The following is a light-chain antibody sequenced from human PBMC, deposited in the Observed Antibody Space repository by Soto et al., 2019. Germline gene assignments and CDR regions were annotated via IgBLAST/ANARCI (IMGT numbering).Light chain of an antibody. CDR3: MQSLQLPLT. J-gene: IGKJ4*01. CDR1: QSLLHSNGETY. CDR2: EVS. Sequence: DIVMTQTPLSLSVTPGQPASISCKSSQSLLHSNGETYLSWYLQKPGQPPQLLIFEVSNRFSGGTDKCDGSESGTDFTMKIIRVEAEDVGVYYCMQSLQLPLTFGGGTKVEV. V-gene: IGKV2D-29*01.